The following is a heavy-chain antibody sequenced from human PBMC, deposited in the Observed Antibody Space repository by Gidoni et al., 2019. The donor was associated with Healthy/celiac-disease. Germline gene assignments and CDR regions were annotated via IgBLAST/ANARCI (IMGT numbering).Heavy chain of an antibody. V-gene: IGHV1-2*04. CDR2: INPNSGGT. CDR3: ARLIAAYNWFDP. D-gene: IGHD6-13*01. Sequence: QVQLVQSGAEVKKPGASVKVSCKASGYTFTGYYMHWVRQAPGQGLEWMGWINPNSGGTTYAQKFQVWVTMTRDTSISTAYMELSRLRSDDTAVYYCARLIAAYNWFDPWGQGTLVTVSS. CDR1: GYTFTGYY. J-gene: IGHJ5*02.